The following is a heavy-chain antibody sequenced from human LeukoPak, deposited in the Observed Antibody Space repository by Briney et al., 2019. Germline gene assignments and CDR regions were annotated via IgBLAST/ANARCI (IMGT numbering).Heavy chain of an antibody. CDR3: ARDRAPVTMIRGAPGGFDP. D-gene: IGHD3-10*01. V-gene: IGHV4-59*11. CDR2: MFYSGST. Sequence: SETLSITCTVSGGSISSHFWSWIRQPPGKGLEWIGYMFYSGSTNYNPSLKSRVTISVDACKNQFSLKLTSVSAADTAVYYCARDRAPVTMIRGAPGGFDPWGQGTLVTVSS. J-gene: IGHJ5*02. CDR1: GGSISSHF.